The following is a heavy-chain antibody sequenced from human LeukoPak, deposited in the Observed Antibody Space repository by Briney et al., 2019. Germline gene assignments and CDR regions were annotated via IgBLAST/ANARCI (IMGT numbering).Heavy chain of an antibody. CDR1: GYSFPTYW. CDR2: IYPGDSDT. V-gene: IGHV5-51*01. CDR3: ARLRVAATTETFYFDY. D-gene: IGHD2-15*01. J-gene: IGHJ4*02. Sequence: GESLKISCKGSGYSFPTYWIGWVRQMPGKGLEWMGIIYPGDSDTRYSPSFQGQVTISADKSISTAYLQWSSLKASDTAMYYCARLRVAATTETFYFDYWGQGTLVTISS.